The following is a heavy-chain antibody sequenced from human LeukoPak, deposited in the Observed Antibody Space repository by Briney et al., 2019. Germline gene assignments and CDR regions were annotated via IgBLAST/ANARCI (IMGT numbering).Heavy chain of an antibody. CDR3: AKDRAFGQFLWGNDY. V-gene: IGHV3-30*02. D-gene: IGHD3-10*01. CDR1: GFIFSTYG. CDR2: IRNDGSDK. J-gene: IGHJ4*02. Sequence: GGSLRLSCAASGFIFSTYGMHWVRQAPGKGLEWVAFIRNDGSDKYYAVSVKGRFTISRDNSKNTLYLQMDSLRAEDTALYYCAKDRAFGQFLWGNDYWGQGTLVTVSS.